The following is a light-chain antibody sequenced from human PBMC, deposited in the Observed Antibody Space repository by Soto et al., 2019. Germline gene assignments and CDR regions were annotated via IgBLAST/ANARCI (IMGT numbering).Light chain of an antibody. CDR3: SLSYSTGRV. CDR1: TGDVTSGLY. J-gene: IGLJ3*02. V-gene: IGLV7-46*01. Sequence: QAVVTQEPSLTVSPGGTVTLTCGSSTGDVTSGLYPYWFQQKPGQAPRTLIYDTNNKHSWIPARFSGSLVGGKAALTLSGAQNEDEAEYYCSLSYSTGRVFGGGTKLTVL. CDR2: DTN.